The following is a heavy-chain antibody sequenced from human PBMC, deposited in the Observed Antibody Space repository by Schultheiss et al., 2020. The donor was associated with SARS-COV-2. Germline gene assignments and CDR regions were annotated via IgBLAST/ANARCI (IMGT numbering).Heavy chain of an antibody. CDR1: GYSISSGYY. D-gene: IGHD6-19*01. CDR3: ARERRSLWQWLVWFDP. Sequence: GSLRLSCAVSGYSISSGYYWGWIRQPPGKGLEWIGSIYHSGSTYYNPSLKSRVTISVDTSKNQFSLKLSSVTAADTAVYYCARERRSLWQWLVWFDPWGQGTLVTVSS. V-gene: IGHV4-38-2*02. CDR2: IYHSGST. J-gene: IGHJ5*02.